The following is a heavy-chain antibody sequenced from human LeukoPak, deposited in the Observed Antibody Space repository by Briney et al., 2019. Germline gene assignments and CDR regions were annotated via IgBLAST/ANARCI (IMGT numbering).Heavy chain of an antibody. V-gene: IGHV3-30*03. CDR3: ARDSLMWELIDGGWFDP. CDR2: ISYDGSNK. J-gene: IGHJ5*02. CDR1: GFTFSSYG. D-gene: IGHD1-26*01. Sequence: GGSLRLSCAASGFTFSSYGMHWVRQAPGKGLEWVAVISYDGSNKYYADSVKGRFIISRDNSKNTLYLQMNSLRAEDTAVYYCARDSLMWELIDGGWFDPWGQGTLVTVSS.